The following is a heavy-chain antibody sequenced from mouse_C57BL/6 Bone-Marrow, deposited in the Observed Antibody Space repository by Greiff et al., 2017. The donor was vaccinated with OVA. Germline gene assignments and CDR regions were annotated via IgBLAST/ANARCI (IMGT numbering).Heavy chain of an antibody. V-gene: IGHV1-82*01. J-gene: IGHJ2*01. CDR2: IYPGDGDT. CDR1: GYAFSSSW. Sequence: VQLQQSGPELVKPGASVKISCKASGYAFSSSWMNWVKQRPGKGLEWIGRIYPGDGDTNYNGKFKGKATLTADKSSSTAYMQLSSLTSEDSAVYFCVPHYYGSSHCDYWGQGTTLTVSS. D-gene: IGHD1-1*01. CDR3: VPHYYGSSHCDY.